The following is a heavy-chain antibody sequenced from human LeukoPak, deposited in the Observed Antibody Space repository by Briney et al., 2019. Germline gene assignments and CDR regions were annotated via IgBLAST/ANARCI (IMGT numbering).Heavy chain of an antibody. D-gene: IGHD5-24*01. Sequence: GGSLRLSCAASGFTFNYYAIGWVRQAAGKGLEWVAGISDTGRRTYYTDSVKGRFTTSRDDSKKTVSLQMNTLRAEDTAIYFCARHGCFIPYWGKGTLVTVSS. CDR2: ISDTGRRT. V-gene: IGHV3-23*01. CDR3: ARHGCFIPY. J-gene: IGHJ4*02. CDR1: GFTFNYYA.